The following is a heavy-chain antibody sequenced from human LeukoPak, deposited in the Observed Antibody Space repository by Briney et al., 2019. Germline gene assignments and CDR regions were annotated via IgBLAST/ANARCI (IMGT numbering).Heavy chain of an antibody. Sequence: SETQSLTCAVYGGSFSGYYWSWIRQPPGKGLEWIGEINHSGSTNYNPSLKSRVTISVDTSKNQFSLKLSSVTAADTAVYYCARWFSSSWYYWFDPWGQGTLVTVSS. J-gene: IGHJ5*02. D-gene: IGHD6-13*01. CDR2: INHSGST. CDR3: ARWFSSSWYYWFDP. CDR1: GGSFSGYY. V-gene: IGHV4-34*01.